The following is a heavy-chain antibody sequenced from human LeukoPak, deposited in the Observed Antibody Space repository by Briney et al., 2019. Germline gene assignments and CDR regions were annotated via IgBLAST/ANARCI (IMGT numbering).Heavy chain of an antibody. CDR2: ISAYNGNT. CDR1: GYTFTSYG. D-gene: IGHD3-9*01. J-gene: IGHJ4*02. Sequence: GASVKVSCKASGYTFTSYGISWVRQAPGQGLEWMGWISAYNGNTNYAQKLQGRVTMTTDTSTSTAYMELRSLRSDDTAVYYCARDIAMYYDILTGYLGYWGQGTLVTVSS. V-gene: IGHV1-18*01. CDR3: ARDIAMYYDILTGYLGY.